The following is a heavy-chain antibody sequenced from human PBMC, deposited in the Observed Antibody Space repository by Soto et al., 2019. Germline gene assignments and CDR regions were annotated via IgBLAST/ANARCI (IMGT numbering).Heavy chain of an antibody. Sequence: SVKVSCKASGGTFSSYAISWVRQAPGQGLEWMGGIIPIFGTANYAQKFQGRVTITADESTSTAYMELSSLRSEDTAVYYCARDTRNDYDILTGYNYGMDVWGQGTTVTVSS. V-gene: IGHV1-69*13. D-gene: IGHD3-9*01. CDR3: ARDTRNDYDILTGYNYGMDV. J-gene: IGHJ6*02. CDR1: GGTFSSYA. CDR2: IIPIFGTA.